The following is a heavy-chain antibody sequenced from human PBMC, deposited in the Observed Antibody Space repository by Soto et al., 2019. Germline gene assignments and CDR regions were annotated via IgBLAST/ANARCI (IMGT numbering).Heavy chain of an antibody. Sequence: PSETLSLTCTVSGGSINSYYRSWIRQPPGQGLEWIGNIYYSGSTNYNPSLKSRVTLSVDTSKNQFSLKLSSVTAADTAVYYCARIRSSPPYYYYYYMDVWGKGTTVTVS. CDR1: GGSINSYY. J-gene: IGHJ6*03. CDR3: ARIRSSPPYYYYYYMDV. D-gene: IGHD6-6*01. V-gene: IGHV4-59*08. CDR2: IYYSGST.